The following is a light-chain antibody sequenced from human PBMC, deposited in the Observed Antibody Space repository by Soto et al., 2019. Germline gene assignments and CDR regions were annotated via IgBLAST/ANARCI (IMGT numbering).Light chain of an antibody. CDR3: QQYNNWPTWT. J-gene: IGKJ1*01. V-gene: IGKV3-20*01. Sequence: EIVLTQSPGTLSLSPGERATLSCRASQSVSSNYLAWYQQKPGRAPRLLIYGASSRATGIPDRFSGSGSETEFTLTISSLQAEDSAVYFCQQYNNWPTWTFGQGTKVDIK. CDR2: GAS. CDR1: QSVSSNY.